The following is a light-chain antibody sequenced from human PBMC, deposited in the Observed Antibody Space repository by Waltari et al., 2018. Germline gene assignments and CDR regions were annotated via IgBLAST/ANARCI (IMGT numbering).Light chain of an antibody. CDR2: GAS. J-gene: IGKJ2*01. CDR1: QRLTKHY. V-gene: IGKV3-20*01. CDR3: QQYGSSIMYT. Sequence: RACQRLTKHYLAWYQHKPGQAPRRLIYGASSRAAGIPDRFSGSGSGTDFTLTISRLEPDDFAVYYCQQYGSSIMYTFGQGTKLEIK.